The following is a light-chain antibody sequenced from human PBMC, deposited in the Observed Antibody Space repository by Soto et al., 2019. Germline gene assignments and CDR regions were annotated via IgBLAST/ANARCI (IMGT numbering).Light chain of an antibody. V-gene: IGKV3-15*01. Sequence: ELVSTQSPGTLSLSPGERATLSCRASQSVSILLAWYQQKPGQAPRLLIYGASTRATGIPARFSGSGSGTEFTLTISGLQPEDFATYYCLQDYNYPRTFGQGTKVDIK. CDR2: GAS. J-gene: IGKJ1*01. CDR3: LQDYNYPRT. CDR1: QSVSIL.